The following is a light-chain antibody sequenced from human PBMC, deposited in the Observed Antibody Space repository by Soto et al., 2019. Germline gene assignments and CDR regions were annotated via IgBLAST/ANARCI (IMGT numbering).Light chain of an antibody. V-gene: IGKV3-20*01. CDR3: QKYGTSHPWT. Sequence: EVVLTQSPGALSLSPGEGVTLSCRASQNIRGNELAWYRQKRGQAPRLLIYGGSSRAEGIPDRFSGRGTGTHSTLTISRMEPEDSAVYYCQKYGTSHPWTFGQGTKLEIK. CDR2: GGS. CDR1: QNIRGNE. J-gene: IGKJ1*01.